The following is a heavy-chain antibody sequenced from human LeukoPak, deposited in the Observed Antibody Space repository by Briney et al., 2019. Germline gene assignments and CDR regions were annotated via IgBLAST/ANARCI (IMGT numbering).Heavy chain of an antibody. CDR1: GDSISSGDSY. V-gene: IGHV4-61*02. Sequence: SETLSLTCTVSGDSISSGDSYWSWIRQPAGKGLEWIGRLYTSGSTTYNPSFKSRVTISVDMSKNEFSLKLSSVTATDTAVHYCTRDPGRGHPPDYWGQGTLVTVSS. CDR2: LYTSGST. J-gene: IGHJ4*02. CDR3: TRDPGRGHPPDY. D-gene: IGHD2-15*01.